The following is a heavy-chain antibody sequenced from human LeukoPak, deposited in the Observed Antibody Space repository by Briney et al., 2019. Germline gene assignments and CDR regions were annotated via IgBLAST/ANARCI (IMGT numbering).Heavy chain of an antibody. CDR3: ARDRRAYLHRSGPWYFDL. J-gene: IGHJ2*01. D-gene: IGHD6-19*01. CDR1: VLTFDDHV. CDR2: IRWKSDVI. V-gene: IGHV3-9*01. Sequence: GRSLRLSRECSVLTFDDHVMYCVRQSPTKGLECGADIRWKSDVIVYADAAKGRFAIHRDNDEHSLHMAIDIVKNEDTALFLCARDRRAYLHRSGPWYFDLWGHGTLVTVSS.